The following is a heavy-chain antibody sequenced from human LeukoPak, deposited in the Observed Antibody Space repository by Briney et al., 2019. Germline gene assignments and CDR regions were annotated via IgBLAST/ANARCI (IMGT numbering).Heavy chain of an antibody. CDR1: GGSISSYY. CDR2: IYYSGRT. D-gene: IGHD4-23*01. V-gene: IGHV4-59*01. J-gene: IGHJ4*02. CDR3: ASLDYGGKGYYFDY. Sequence: SETLSLTCTVSGGSISSYYWSWIRQPPGKGLEWIGYIYYSGRTNYNPSLKSRVTISVDTSKNQFSLKLSSVTAADTAVYYCASLDYGGKGYYFDYWGQGTLVNGSS.